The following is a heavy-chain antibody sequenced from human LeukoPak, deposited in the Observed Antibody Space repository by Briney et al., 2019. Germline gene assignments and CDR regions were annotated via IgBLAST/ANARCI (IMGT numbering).Heavy chain of an antibody. J-gene: IGHJ4*02. Sequence: GESLKISCKGSGYSFTSYWIGWVRQMLGKGLEWMGIIYPGDSDTRYSPSFQGQVTISADKSISTAYLQWSSLKASDTAMYYCARLEYGYYGSGSYSDYWGQGTLVTVSS. D-gene: IGHD3-10*01. CDR3: ARLEYGYYGSGSYSDY. CDR2: IYPGDSDT. V-gene: IGHV5-51*01. CDR1: GYSFTSYW.